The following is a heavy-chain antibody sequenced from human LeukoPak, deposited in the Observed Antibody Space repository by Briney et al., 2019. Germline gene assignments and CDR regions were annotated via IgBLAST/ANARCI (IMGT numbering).Heavy chain of an antibody. CDR3: ARGGHGHTQNDY. D-gene: IGHD5-24*01. J-gene: IGHJ4*02. CDR2: INPNTGGT. Sequence: GASVKVSCKASGYTFTDYHMHWVRQAPGQGLEWMGWINPNTGGTNYAQSFQGRVTMTRDTSIRTSYMELSSLLSDDTALYYCARGGHGHTQNDYWGQGTLVTVSS. V-gene: IGHV1-2*02. CDR1: GYTFTDYH.